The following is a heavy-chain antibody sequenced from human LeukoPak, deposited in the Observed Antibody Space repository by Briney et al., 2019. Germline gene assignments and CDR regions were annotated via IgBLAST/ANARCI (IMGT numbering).Heavy chain of an antibody. D-gene: IGHD2/OR15-2a*01. J-gene: IGHJ6*02. CDR1: GVTFRDAW. CDR2: TRGKSAGGTT. V-gene: IGHV3-15*05. Sequence: GGSLRLSCALSGVTFRDAWMTWVRQAQGKGMRWVGRTRGKSAGGTTDDGAPMKGRFNISRDESKNSIYLQLNSLKTEDTAVYYCGWEYLGCIHVWGQGTTVTVSS. CDR3: GWEYLGCIHV.